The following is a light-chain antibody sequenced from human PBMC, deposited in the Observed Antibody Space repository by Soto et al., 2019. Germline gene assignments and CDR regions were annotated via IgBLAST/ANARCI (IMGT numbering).Light chain of an antibody. CDR2: EVT. CDR1: SSDVGAFKY. V-gene: IGLV2-8*01. Sequence: QSALTQPPSASGSPGQSVTISCTGTSSDVGAFKYVSWYQQHPGKAPKLMIYEVTKRPSGVPDRFSGSMSGNTASLTVSGLQAEDEADYYCSSYAGSNNVVFGGGTQLTVL. CDR3: SSYAGSNNVV. J-gene: IGLJ2*01.